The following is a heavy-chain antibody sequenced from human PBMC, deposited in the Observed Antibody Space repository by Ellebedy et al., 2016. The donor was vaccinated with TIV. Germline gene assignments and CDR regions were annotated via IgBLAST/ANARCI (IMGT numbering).Heavy chain of an antibody. CDR2: ISSGGT. J-gene: IGHJ5*02. CDR1: GGSISSGNYY. Sequence: LRLXCTVSGGSISSGNYYWSWVRQPAGKGLEWIGRISSGGTSYNPSLRSRVTMSVDTSKNQFSLRLTSVMAADAAVYYCARGHNWFDLWGQGTLVIVSS. CDR3: ARGHNWFDL. V-gene: IGHV4-61*02.